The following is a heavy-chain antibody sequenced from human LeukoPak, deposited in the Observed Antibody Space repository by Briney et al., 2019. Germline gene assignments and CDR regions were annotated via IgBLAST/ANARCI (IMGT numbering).Heavy chain of an antibody. J-gene: IGHJ4*02. Sequence: GGSLRLSCAASGFTFSSSWMHWVRQAPGKGLIWVSRVNGDGTGTIYADSVKGRFTISRDNAKNTLYLQMNSLRAEDTAVYYCARYADGIFYWGQGTLVTVSP. CDR2: VNGDGTGT. V-gene: IGHV3-74*01. CDR1: GFTFSSSW. D-gene: IGHD1-14*01. CDR3: ARYADGIFY.